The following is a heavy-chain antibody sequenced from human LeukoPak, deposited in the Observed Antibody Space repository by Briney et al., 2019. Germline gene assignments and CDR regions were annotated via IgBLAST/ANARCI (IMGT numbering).Heavy chain of an antibody. CDR3: ARVAQQLDSLGWFDP. J-gene: IGHJ5*02. D-gene: IGHD6-13*01. CDR2: IIPILGIA. V-gene: IGHV1-69*04. Sequence: SVKVSCKASGGTFSSYAISWVRQAPGQGLEWMGRIIPILGIANYAQKFQGRVTITADESTSTAYMELSSLRSEDTAVYYCARVAQQLDSLGWFDPWGQGTLVTVSS. CDR1: GGTFSSYA.